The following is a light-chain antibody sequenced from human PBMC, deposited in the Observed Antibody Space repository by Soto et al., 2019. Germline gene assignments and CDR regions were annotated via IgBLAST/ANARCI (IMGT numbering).Light chain of an antibody. V-gene: IGKV3-15*01. J-gene: IGKJ3*01. CDR3: QQYNSWPFT. Sequence: EIVMTQYPVTLSVSPGERATLSCRASQSIRSNLAWYQQKPGQAPRLLFHDASTRATGIPARFSGSWSGTEFTLISSSLQSEEFAVYYCQQYNSWPFTVGPGTKVHIK. CDR1: QSIRSN. CDR2: DAS.